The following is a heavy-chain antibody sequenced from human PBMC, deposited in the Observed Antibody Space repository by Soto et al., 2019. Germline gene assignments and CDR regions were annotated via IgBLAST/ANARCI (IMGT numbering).Heavy chain of an antibody. CDR3: ARDRRIPGDPRPEH. CDR1: GYSFTNYG. Sequence: ASVKVSCKASGYSFTNYGISWVRQAPGQGLEWVGWISAHNGVTYYAQKVQGRVTMTIDTSTSTVDMELRSLRFDDTAVYFCARDRRIPGDPRPEHWGQGTRVNVAS. CDR2: ISAHNGVT. V-gene: IGHV1-18*01. J-gene: IGHJ4*02. D-gene: IGHD2-21*01.